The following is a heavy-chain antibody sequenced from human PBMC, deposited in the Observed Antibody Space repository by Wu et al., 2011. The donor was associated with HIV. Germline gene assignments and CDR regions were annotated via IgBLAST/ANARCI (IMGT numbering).Heavy chain of an antibody. J-gene: IGHJ4*02. CDR1: GYTFTSYG. CDR3: VSFPGSGSYYNYFDY. V-gene: IGHV1-18*01. CDR2: ISADNGDT. Sequence: QVQLVQTGAEVKKPGASVKVSCKTSGYTFTSYGISWVRQAPGQGLEWMGWISADNGDTNYAQKLQGRVTITADKSTNTAYMELSSLRSEDTAVYYCVSFPGSGSYYNYFDYWGQGTLVTVSS. D-gene: IGHD3-10*01.